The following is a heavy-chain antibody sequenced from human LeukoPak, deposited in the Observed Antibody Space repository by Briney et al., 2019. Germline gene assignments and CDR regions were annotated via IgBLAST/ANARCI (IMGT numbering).Heavy chain of an antibody. CDR1: GYTFTNYY. CDR2: IYPSGGST. V-gene: IGHV1-46*01. J-gene: IGHJ4*02. CDR3: ARAPNYYYDSSGFYFDY. D-gene: IGHD3-22*01. Sequence: ASVKVPCKASGYTFTNYYMHWVRQAPGQGLEWMGIIYPSGGSTTYAQKFQGRVTMTRDTSTSTIYMELSSLRSEDTAVYYCARAPNYYYDSSGFYFDYWGQGTLVTVSS.